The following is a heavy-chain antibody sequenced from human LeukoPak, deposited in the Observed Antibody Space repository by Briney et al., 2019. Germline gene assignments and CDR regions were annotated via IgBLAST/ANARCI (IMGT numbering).Heavy chain of an antibody. J-gene: IGHJ5*02. CDR3: ARQIRYTYDPNWFHP. CDR2: IYFSGTT. V-gene: IGHV4-39*01. D-gene: IGHD2-2*02. CDR1: GDSITLTSYY. Sequence: LETLSLTCSVSGDSITLTSYYWAWIRQPPGKGLEWIGSIYFSGTTNYNPSLQSRVTMSVDTSRNQFSLILSSLTATDTAVYYCARQIRYTYDPNWFHPWSQGALVTVSS.